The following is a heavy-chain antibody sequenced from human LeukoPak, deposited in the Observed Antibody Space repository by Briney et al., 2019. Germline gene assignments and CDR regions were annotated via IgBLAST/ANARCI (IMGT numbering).Heavy chain of an antibody. V-gene: IGHV1-2*02. Sequence: GASVKVSCKASGYTFTGYYMHWVRQAPGQGLEWMGWINPNSGGTNYAQKLQGRVTMTTDTSTSTAYMELRSLRSDDTAVYYCARDGDIVVVPAASNYYYYGMDVWGQGTTVTVSS. CDR3: ARDGDIVVVPAASNYYYYGMDV. CDR2: INPNSGGT. J-gene: IGHJ6*02. D-gene: IGHD2-2*01. CDR1: GYTFTGYY.